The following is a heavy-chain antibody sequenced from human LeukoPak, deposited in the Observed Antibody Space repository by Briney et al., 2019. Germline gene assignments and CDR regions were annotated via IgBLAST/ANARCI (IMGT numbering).Heavy chain of an antibody. Sequence: ASVKVSCKASGYTFTSYGISWVRQAPGQGLEWMGWISAYNGNTNYAQNLQGRVTMPPDTSTSTAYMELRSLRSDDTAVYYCASEGVLGYCSGGSCYTWFDPWGQGTLVTVSS. J-gene: IGHJ5*02. CDR1: GYTFTSYG. CDR3: ASEGVLGYCSGGSCYTWFDP. V-gene: IGHV1-18*01. CDR2: ISAYNGNT. D-gene: IGHD2-15*01.